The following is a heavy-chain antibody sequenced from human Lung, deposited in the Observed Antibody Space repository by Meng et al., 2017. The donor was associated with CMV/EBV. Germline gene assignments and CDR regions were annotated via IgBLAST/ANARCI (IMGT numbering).Heavy chain of an antibody. CDR2: IIPIFGTA. Sequence: XVKVSCXASGGTFSSYAISWVRQAPGQGLEWMGGIIPIFGTANYAQKFQGRVTITTDESTSTAYMELSSLRSEDTAVYYCARDRASIAAPGDYYYGMDVWGQGTTVTVSS. J-gene: IGHJ6*02. CDR1: GGTFSSYA. CDR3: ARDRASIAAPGDYYYGMDV. D-gene: IGHD6-6*01. V-gene: IGHV1-69*05.